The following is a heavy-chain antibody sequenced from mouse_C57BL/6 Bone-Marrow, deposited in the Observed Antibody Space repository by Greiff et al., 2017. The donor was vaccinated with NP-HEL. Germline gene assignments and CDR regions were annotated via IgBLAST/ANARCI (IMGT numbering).Heavy chain of an antibody. CDR3: ARDGYDYAFDY. V-gene: IGHV5-4*01. CDR1: GFTFSSYA. D-gene: IGHD2-4*01. Sequence: EVKLVESGGGLVKPGGSLKLSCAASGFTFSSYAMSWVRQTPEKRLEWVATISDGGSYTYYPDNVKGRFTISRDNAKNNLYLQMSHLKSEDTAMYYCARDGYDYAFDYWGQGTTLTVAS. J-gene: IGHJ2*01. CDR2: ISDGGSYT.